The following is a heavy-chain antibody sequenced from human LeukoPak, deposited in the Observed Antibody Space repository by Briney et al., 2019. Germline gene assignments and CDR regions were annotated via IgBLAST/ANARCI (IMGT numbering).Heavy chain of an antibody. D-gene: IGHD3-16*01. CDR3: ARAKRTDGGWFDP. CDR2: IYYSGST. J-gene: IGHJ5*02. V-gene: IGHV4-59*01. Sequence: SETLSLTCTVSGGSISGYYWSWIRQPPGKGLERIGYIYYSGSTNYNPSLKSRVTISVDTSKNQFSLKLSSVTAAGTAVYYCARAKRTDGGWFDPWGQGTLVTVSS. CDR1: GGSISGYY.